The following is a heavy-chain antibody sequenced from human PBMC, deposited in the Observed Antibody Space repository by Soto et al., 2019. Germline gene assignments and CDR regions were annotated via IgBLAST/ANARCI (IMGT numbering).Heavy chain of an antibody. J-gene: IGHJ4*02. Sequence: SETLSLTCAVSGGSINSGGYSWSWIRQPPGKGLEWIGYIYHSGSTYYNPSLKSRVTISVDRSKNQFSLKLSSVTAADTAVYYCARYGDYAFDYWGQGTLVTVS. V-gene: IGHV4-30-2*01. CDR3: ARYGDYAFDY. CDR2: IYHSGST. CDR1: GGSINSGGYS. D-gene: IGHD4-17*01.